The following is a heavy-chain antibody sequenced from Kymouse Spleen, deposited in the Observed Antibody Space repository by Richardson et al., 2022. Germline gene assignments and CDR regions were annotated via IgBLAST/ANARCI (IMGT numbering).Heavy chain of an antibody. J-gene: IGHJ6*02. Sequence: QVQLQQWGAGLLKPSETLSLTCAVYGGSFSGYYWSWIRQPPGKGLEWIGEINHSGSTNYNPSLKSRVTISVDTSKNQFSLKLSSVTAADTAVYYCARWGDYYGSGSPLGYYYYGMDVWGQGTTVTVSS. D-gene: IGHD3-10*01. V-gene: IGHV4-34*01. CDR3: ARWGDYYGSGSPLGYYYYGMDV. CDR2: INHSGST. CDR1: GGSFSGYY.